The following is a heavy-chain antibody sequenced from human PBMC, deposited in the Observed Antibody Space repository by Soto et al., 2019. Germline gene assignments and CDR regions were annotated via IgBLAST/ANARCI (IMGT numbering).Heavy chain of an antibody. V-gene: IGHV3-23*01. CDR2: ISGSGGST. CDR3: AKVRTTDDSYGFWAYHWGADDAFDI. D-gene: IGHD5-18*01. J-gene: IGHJ3*02. CDR1: GFTFSSYA. Sequence: EVQLLESGGGLVQPGGSLRLSCAASGFTFSSYAMSWVRQAPGKGLEWVSAISGSGGSTYYADSVKGRFTISRDNSKNTLYLQMNSLRAEDTAVYYCAKVRTTDDSYGFWAYHWGADDAFDIWGQGTMVTVSS.